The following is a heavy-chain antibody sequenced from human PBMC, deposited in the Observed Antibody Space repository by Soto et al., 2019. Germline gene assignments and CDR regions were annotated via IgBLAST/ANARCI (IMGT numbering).Heavy chain of an antibody. J-gene: IGHJ6*02. D-gene: IGHD3-16*01. CDR1: GFSLITGGVS. V-gene: IGHV2-5*02. CDR3: SHRRGMIMDV. Sequence: QITLKESGPTQVKPTQTLTLTCTFSGFSLITGGVSVAWIRQPPGKALEWLALISGDDEKRYSPSLSSRLTITKDTTKNQVVFTMTNMNPLDTATSYCSHRRGMIMDVWGQGTTVTVSS. CDR2: ISGDDEK.